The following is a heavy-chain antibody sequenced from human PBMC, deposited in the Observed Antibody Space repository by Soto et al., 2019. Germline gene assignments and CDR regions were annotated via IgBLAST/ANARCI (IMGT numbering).Heavy chain of an antibody. CDR3: AHGHVGVMHSQFDI. J-gene: IGHJ3*02. Sequence: QVQLVESGGGVIQPGGSLRLSCGASGFTLSNFGVHWVRQAPGKGPEWVGAISSDGKTERYGASVRGRFTVSRDNSQNSVVPQMNSLRSGATGVYNCAHGHVGVMHSQFDILGQGTVATVSS. CDR1: GFTLSNFG. D-gene: IGHD1-26*01. CDR2: ISSDGKTE. V-gene: IGHV3-30*03.